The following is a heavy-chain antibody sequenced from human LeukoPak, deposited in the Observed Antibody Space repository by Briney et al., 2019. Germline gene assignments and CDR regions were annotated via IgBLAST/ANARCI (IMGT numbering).Heavy chain of an antibody. CDR3: ARGGSSSSIDY. V-gene: IGHV4-59*01. J-gene: IGHJ4*02. D-gene: IGHD6-6*01. CDR2: IYYSGST. Sequence: SETLSLTCTVSGGSISSYYWSWIRPPPGKGLEWIGYIYYSGSTNYNPSLKSRVTISVDTSKNQLSLKLSSVTAADTAMYYCARGGSSSSIDYWGQGTLVTVSS. CDR1: GGSISSYY.